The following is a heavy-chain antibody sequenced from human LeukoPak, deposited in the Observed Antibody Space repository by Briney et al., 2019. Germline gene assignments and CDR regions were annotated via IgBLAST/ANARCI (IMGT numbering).Heavy chain of an antibody. CDR2: ISSSSSYT. Sequence: PGGSLRLSCAASGFTFSDYYTSWIRQAPGKGLEWVSYISSSSSYTNYADSVKGRFTISRDNAKNSLYLQMNSLRAEDTAVYYCARVRGYGYYYFDYWGQGTLVTVSS. CDR3: ARVRGYGYYYFDY. V-gene: IGHV3-11*06. D-gene: IGHD5-18*01. CDR1: GFTFSDYY. J-gene: IGHJ4*02.